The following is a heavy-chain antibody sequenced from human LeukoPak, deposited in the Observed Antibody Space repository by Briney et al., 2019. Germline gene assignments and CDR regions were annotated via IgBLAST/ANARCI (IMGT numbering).Heavy chain of an antibody. V-gene: IGHV4-59*08. CDR1: GGSISSYY. CDR3: ARLGYYFSYFDY. D-gene: IGHD3-22*01. Sequence: PSETLSLTCTVSGGSISSYYWSWIRQPPGKGLEWIGYIYYSGSTNYNPSPKSRVTISVDTSKNQFSLKLSSVTAADTAVYYCARLGYYFSYFDYWGQGTLVTVSS. CDR2: IYYSGST. J-gene: IGHJ4*02.